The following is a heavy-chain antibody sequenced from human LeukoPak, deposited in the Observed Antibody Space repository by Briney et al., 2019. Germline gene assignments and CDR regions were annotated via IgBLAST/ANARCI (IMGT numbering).Heavy chain of an antibody. CDR2: ISYDGSNK. Sequence: GGSLRLSCAASGFTFSSYSMNWVRQAPGKGLEWVAVISYDGSNKYYADSVKGRFTISRDNSKNTLYLQMNSLRAEDTAVYYCAGLYSSSGGFAFDIWGQGTMVTVSS. CDR3: AGLYSSSGGFAFDI. V-gene: IGHV3-30*03. J-gene: IGHJ3*02. D-gene: IGHD6-13*01. CDR1: GFTFSSYS.